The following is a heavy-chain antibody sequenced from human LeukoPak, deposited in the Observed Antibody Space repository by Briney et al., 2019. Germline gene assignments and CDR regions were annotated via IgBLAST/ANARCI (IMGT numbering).Heavy chain of an antibody. J-gene: IGHJ5*02. V-gene: IGHV1-69*13. CDR1: GGTFRNYA. CDR2: IIPIFITP. CDR3: ARDLGCSSTSCYGNWFDP. Sequence: SVKVSCKASGGTFRNYAISWVRQAPGQGLAWMGGIIPIFITPNYAQNFQGRVTITADESTSTAYMELSSLRSEDTAVYYCARDLGCSSTSCYGNWFDPWGQGTLVTVSS. D-gene: IGHD2-2*01.